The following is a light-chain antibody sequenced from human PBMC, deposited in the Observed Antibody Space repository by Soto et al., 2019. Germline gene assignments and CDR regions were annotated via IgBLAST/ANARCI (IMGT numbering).Light chain of an antibody. J-gene: IGKJ1*01. Sequence: EIVMTQSPATLSVSPGGRATLSCRASQSISDTLAWYQQKPGQAPRPLIYGASTRAPGFPARFSGSGSGTDFTLTISSLQSEDFAVYYCQQYNNWPWTFGQETKVEIK. CDR2: GAS. CDR3: QQYNNWPWT. CDR1: QSISDT. V-gene: IGKV3-15*01.